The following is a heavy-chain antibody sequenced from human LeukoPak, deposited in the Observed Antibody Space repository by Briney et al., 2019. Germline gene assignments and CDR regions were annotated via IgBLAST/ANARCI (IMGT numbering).Heavy chain of an antibody. CDR1: GFTCSDYY. J-gene: IGHJ4*02. Sequence: PGGSLSCSGTAAGFTCSDYYWSWVGQAPGNGLEGGVVISYDGSNKYYESPGKGPFTITRDNSKNTLYLQMNSLRAEDTAVYYCARDQVPGQYWGQGTLVTVSS. V-gene: IGHV3-30*03. CDR2: ISYDGSNK. CDR3: ARDQVPGQY.